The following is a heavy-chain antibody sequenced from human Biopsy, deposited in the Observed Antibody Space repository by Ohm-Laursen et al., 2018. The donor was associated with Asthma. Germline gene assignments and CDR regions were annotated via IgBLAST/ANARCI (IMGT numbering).Heavy chain of an antibody. CDR3: AKSADYYDSTDYLDF. CDR2: ISWNSGNI. V-gene: IGHV3-9*01. J-gene: IGHJ4*01. D-gene: IGHD3-22*01. CDR1: GFSFDDCA. Sequence: SLRLSCAASGFSFDDCAMHWVRQAPGKGLEWVSSISWNSGNIDYADSVKGRFTISRDNAENSLYLQMQSLRPEDTAFYYCAKSADYYDSTDYLDFWGRGTPVTVSS.